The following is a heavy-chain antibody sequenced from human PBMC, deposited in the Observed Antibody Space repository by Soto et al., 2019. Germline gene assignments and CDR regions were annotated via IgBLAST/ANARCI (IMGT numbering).Heavy chain of an antibody. V-gene: IGHV1-8*01. CDR3: ARGSALPQYYDFWSGYYPYLDY. D-gene: IGHD3-3*01. J-gene: IGHJ4*02. Sequence: GASVKVSCKASGYTFTSYDINWVRQATGQGLEWMGWMNPNSGNTGYAQKFQGRVTMTRNTSISTAYMELSSLRSEDTAVYYCARGSALPQYYDFWSGYYPYLDYWGQGTLVTVSS. CDR1: GYTFTSYD. CDR2: MNPNSGNT.